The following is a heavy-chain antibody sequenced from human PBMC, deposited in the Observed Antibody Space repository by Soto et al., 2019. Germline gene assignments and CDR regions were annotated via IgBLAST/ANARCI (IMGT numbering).Heavy chain of an antibody. V-gene: IGHV1-69*12. D-gene: IGHD5-12*01. Sequence: QLQLVQSGAEVKKPGSSVTVSCKASGRTFCSYTISGVRQAPGQGLERMGGIIPIFGTANYAQKFQGRVTITADESTSTAYMELSSLRSEATAVHYCARGNHRWLQLWYFDLWGRGTLVTVSS. J-gene: IGHJ2*01. CDR2: IIPIFGTA. CDR1: GRTFCSYT. CDR3: ARGNHRWLQLWYFDL.